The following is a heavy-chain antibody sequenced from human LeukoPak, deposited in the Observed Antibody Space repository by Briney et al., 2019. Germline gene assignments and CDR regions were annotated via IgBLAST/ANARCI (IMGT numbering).Heavy chain of an antibody. Sequence: ASVKVSCKASGYTLTNYDINWVRQAPGQGLEWMGWINPNSGGTNYAQKFQGRVTMTRDTSISTAYMELSRLRSDDTAVYYCARVRGSGWPSDAFDIWGQGTMVTVSS. CDR1: GYTLTNYD. V-gene: IGHV1-2*02. CDR2: INPNSGGT. J-gene: IGHJ3*02. CDR3: ARVRGSGWPSDAFDI. D-gene: IGHD6-19*01.